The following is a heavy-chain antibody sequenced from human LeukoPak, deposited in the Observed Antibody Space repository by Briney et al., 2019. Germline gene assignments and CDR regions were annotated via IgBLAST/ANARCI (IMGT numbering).Heavy chain of an antibody. D-gene: IGHD2-15*01. J-gene: IGHJ4*02. CDR3: TTRYCSGGRCDY. Sequence: GGSLRLSCAASGFTFSNAWMNWLRQAPGKGLEWVGRIKSKTDGGTTDYAAPVKGRFTISRDDSKTTLYLQMNSLKTEDTAVYYCTTRYCSGGRCDYWGQGTLVTVSS. CDR2: IKSKTDGGTT. CDR1: GFTFSNAW. V-gene: IGHV3-15*01.